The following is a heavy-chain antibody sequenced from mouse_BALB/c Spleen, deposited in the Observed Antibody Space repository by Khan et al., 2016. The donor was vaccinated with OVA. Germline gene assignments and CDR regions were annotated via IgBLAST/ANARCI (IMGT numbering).Heavy chain of an antibody. Sequence: EVELVESRGGLVEPGGSLKLSCAASGFTFSSFVMSWVRQTPEKRLEWVATISSAATYTYYPDSVKGRFTISRDNAKNTLYLQMNSLRSDDTAIYYCANGNYGWFAYWGQGTLVTVST. CDR1: GFTFSSFV. J-gene: IGHJ3*01. V-gene: IGHV5-9-1*01. D-gene: IGHD2-1*01. CDR3: ANGNYGWFAY. CDR2: ISSAATYT.